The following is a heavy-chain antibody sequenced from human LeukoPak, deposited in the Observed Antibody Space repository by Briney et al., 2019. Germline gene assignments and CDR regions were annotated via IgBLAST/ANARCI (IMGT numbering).Heavy chain of an antibody. V-gene: IGHV3-30*18. CDR1: GFTFVSYG. D-gene: IGHD1-26*01. Sequence: PGRSLRLSCAASGFTFVSYGMHWVRQAPGKGLEWVAVISYDGSNKYYADSVKGRFTISRDNSKNTLYLQMNSLRAEDTAVYYCAKDPSSASYLWGVDYWGQGTLVTVSS. CDR2: ISYDGSNK. J-gene: IGHJ4*02. CDR3: AKDPSSASYLWGVDY.